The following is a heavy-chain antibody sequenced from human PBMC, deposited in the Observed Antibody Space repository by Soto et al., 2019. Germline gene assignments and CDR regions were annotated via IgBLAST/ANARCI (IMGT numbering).Heavy chain of an antibody. D-gene: IGHD6-13*01. J-gene: IGHJ3*02. CDR1: GGSISSGGYY. V-gene: IGHV4-31*03. CDR2: IYYSGST. CDR3: ARDVTRPLRSSSWLHGAFAI. Sequence: QVQLQESGPGLVKPSQTLSLTCTVSGGSISSGGYYWSWIRQHPGKGLEWIGYIYYSGSTYYNPSLHHRVTISVYTSKNQFSLKLSSVTAADTAVYYCARDVTRPLRSSSWLHGAFAIWGQGTMVTVSS.